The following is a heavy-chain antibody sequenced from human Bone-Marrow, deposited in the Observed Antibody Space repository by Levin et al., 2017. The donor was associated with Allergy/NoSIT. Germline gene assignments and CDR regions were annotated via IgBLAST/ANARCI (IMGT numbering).Heavy chain of an antibody. V-gene: IGHV1-2*02. CDR1: GFTFTDYY. J-gene: IGHJ4*02. CDR3: ARGGSRLSD. CDR2: INPNTGVT. D-gene: IGHD2-15*01. Sequence: ASVKVSCKTSGFTFTDYYLHWVRQAPGQGLEWMGWINPNTGVTNYAQRLQGRVTMTRDTPINTAYMELTWLKSDDTAVIYCARGGSRLSDWGQGTLVTVSS.